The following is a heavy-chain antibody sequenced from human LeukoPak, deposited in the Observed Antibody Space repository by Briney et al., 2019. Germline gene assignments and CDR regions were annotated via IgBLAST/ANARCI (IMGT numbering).Heavy chain of an antibody. V-gene: IGHV1-24*01. CDR1: GDTPFELS. CDR3: ARGSGTLTGGAFDI. Sequence: ASVKVSCKVSGDTPFELSIHWVRQAPGKGPEWMGTFDPEDGEAIYAQRFQGRVTMTEDTSRETAYMELRSLRSDDTAVYYCARGSGTLTGGAFDIWGQGTMVTVSS. D-gene: IGHD1-1*01. CDR2: FDPEDGEA. J-gene: IGHJ3*02.